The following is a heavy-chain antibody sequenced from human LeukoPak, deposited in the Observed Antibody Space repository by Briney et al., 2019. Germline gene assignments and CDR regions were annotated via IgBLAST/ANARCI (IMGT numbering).Heavy chain of an antibody. CDR2: IIPIFGTA. J-gene: IGHJ4*02. Sequence: SVKVSCEASGGTFSSYAISWVRQAPGQGLEWMGGIIPIFGTANYAQKFQGRVTITADESTSTAYMELSSLRSEDTAVYYCARVAGATKTFDYWGQGTLVTVSS. CDR1: GGTFSSYA. V-gene: IGHV1-69*13. D-gene: IGHD5-12*01. CDR3: ARVAGATKTFDY.